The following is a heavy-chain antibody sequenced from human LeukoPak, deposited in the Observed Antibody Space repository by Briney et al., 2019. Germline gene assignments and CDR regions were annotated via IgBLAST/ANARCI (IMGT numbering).Heavy chain of an antibody. CDR2: IYYSGST. CDR3: ARVLLGAVFDY. CDR1: GGSISSGDYY. D-gene: IGHD1-26*01. J-gene: IGHJ4*02. Sequence: PSETLSLTCTVSGGSISSGDYYWSWIRQPPGKGLEWIGYIYYSGSTYYNPSLKSRVTISVDTSKNQFSLKLSSVTAADTAVYYCARVLLGAVFDYWGQGTLVTVSS. V-gene: IGHV4-30-4*01.